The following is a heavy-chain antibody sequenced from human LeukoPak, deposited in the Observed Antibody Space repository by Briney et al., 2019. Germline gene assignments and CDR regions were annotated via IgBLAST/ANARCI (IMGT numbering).Heavy chain of an antibody. V-gene: IGHV3-30-3*01. J-gene: IGHJ3*02. Sequence: LSLTCAVYGGSFSGYYWSWIRQPPGKGLEWVAVISYDGSNKYYADSVKGRFTISRDNSKNTLYLQMNSLRAEDTAVYYCARDRDSSGYLDAFDIWGQGTMVTVSS. CDR3: ARDRDSSGYLDAFDI. CDR2: ISYDGSNK. D-gene: IGHD3-22*01. CDR1: GGSFSGYY.